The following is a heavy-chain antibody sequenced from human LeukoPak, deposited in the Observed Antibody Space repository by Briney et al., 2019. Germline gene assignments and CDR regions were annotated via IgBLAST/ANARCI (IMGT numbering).Heavy chain of an antibody. CDR2: IDPGDSYT. D-gene: IGHD3-10*01. J-gene: IGHJ4*02. Sequence: GESLKISCKGSGYSFTSYWISWVRQMPGKGLEWMGRIDPGDSYTNYSPSFQGHVTISADKSISTAYLQWSSLKASDTAMYYCARLMGYYGSGSYYNSPFDYWGQGTLVTVSS. CDR3: ARLMGYYGSGSYYNSPFDY. V-gene: IGHV5-10-1*01. CDR1: GYSFTSYW.